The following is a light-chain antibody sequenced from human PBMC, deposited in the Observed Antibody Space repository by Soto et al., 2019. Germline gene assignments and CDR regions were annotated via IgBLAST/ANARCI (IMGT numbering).Light chain of an antibody. J-gene: IGKJ1*01. CDR3: QQCYSSPRT. V-gene: IGKV1-39*01. CDR2: AAS. Sequence: DIQMTQSPSTLSASVGDRVTITCRASQSITTYVNWYQQKLGKAPTILIYAASSLQSGVPSRFSGSGSGTDFTLTISSLQPEDFATYFCQQCYSSPRTFGQGTKVEI. CDR1: QSITTY.